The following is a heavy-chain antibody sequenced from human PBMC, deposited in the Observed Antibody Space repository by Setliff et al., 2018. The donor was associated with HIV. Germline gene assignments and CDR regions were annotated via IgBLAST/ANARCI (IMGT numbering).Heavy chain of an antibody. D-gene: IGHD3-9*01. J-gene: IGHJ3*02. CDR2: IYPGDSDV. V-gene: IGHV5-51*01. Sequence: GESLKISCQGSGYSFTSHWIVWVRQKPGKGLERMGIIYPGDSDVRFSPSFRGQVTISTNTSISTVSLQWNTLKASDTAMYFCARGIGFTRRYDAFDIWGQGTMVTVSS. CDR3: ARGIGFTRRYDAFDI. CDR1: GYSFTSHW.